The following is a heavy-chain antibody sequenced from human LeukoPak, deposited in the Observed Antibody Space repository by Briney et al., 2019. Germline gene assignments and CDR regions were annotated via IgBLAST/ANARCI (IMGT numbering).Heavy chain of an antibody. CDR1: GGSFSGYY. CDR3: ARTGSYGDYVPRDY. J-gene: IGHJ4*02. V-gene: IGHV4-34*01. Sequence: PSETLSLTCAVYGGSFSGYYWSWIRQPPGKGLEWIGEINHSGSTNYNPSLKSRVTISVDTSKNQFSLKLSSVTAADTAVYYCARTGSYGDYVPRDYWGQGTLVTVSS. CDR2: INHSGST. D-gene: IGHD4-17*01.